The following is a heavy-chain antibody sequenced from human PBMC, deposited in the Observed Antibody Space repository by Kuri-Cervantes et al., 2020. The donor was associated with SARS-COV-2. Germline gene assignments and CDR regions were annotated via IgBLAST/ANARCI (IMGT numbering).Heavy chain of an antibody. D-gene: IGHD6-13*01. J-gene: IGHJ4*02. CDR2: IYYSGST. Sequence: GSLRLSCTVSGYSISSSYYWSWIRQPPGKGLEWIGYIYYSGSTNYNPSLKSRVTISVDTSKNQFSLKLSSVTAADTAVYYCARGAIAAAAFDYWGQGTLVTVSS. CDR3: ARGAIAAAAFDY. V-gene: IGHV4-59*12. CDR1: GYSISSSYY.